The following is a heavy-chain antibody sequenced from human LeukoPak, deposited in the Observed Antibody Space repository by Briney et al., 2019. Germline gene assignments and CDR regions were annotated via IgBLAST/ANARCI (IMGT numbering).Heavy chain of an antibody. V-gene: IGHV1-69*13. J-gene: IGHJ6*04. CDR1: GGTFSGYA. CDR2: IIPIFGTA. D-gene: IGHD4-17*01. CDR3: ARARPLMTTVTLRGADYGMDV. Sequence: ASVKVSCKASGGTFSGYAISWVRQAPGQGLEWIGGIIPIFGTANYAQKSQGRVTITADESTSTAYMELSSLRSEDTAVYYCARARPLMTTVTLRGADYGMDVWGKGTTVTVSS.